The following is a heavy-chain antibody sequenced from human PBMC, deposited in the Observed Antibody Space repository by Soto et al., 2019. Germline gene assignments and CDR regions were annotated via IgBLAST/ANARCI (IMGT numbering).Heavy chain of an antibody. J-gene: IGHJ5*02. CDR2: IYSGGST. CDR1: GFTVSSNY. D-gene: IGHD2-21*02. Sequence: PGGSLRLSCAASGFTVSSNYMSWVRQAPGKGLEWVSVIYSGGSTYYADSVKGRFTISRDNSKNTLYLQMNSLRAEDTAVYYCARGGVVTAIQFPFDPWGQGTLVTVSS. CDR3: ARGGVVTAIQFPFDP. V-gene: IGHV3-66*01.